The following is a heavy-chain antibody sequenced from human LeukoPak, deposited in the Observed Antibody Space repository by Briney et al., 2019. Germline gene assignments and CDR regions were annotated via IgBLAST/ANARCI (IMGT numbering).Heavy chain of an antibody. Sequence: GGSLRLSCVASGFTFSSYGMHWVRQAPGKGLEWVAVISYDGSNKYYADSVKGRFTISRDNSKNTLYLQMNSLRAEDTAVYYCAKENQYYDILTGLDYWGQGTLVTVSS. CDR3: AKENQYYDILTGLDY. CDR2: ISYDGSNK. V-gene: IGHV3-30*18. J-gene: IGHJ4*02. CDR1: GFTFSSYG. D-gene: IGHD3-9*01.